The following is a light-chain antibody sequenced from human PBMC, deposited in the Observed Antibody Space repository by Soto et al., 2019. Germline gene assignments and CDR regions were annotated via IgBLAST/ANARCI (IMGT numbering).Light chain of an antibody. Sequence: IQMTQSPSSLSASAGDRVSITCQASQDISNYLNWFQQKPGKAPKLLIYDASNLETGVPSRFTGTGSGTDVTFTITSLQPEDIATYYCQQFDSLPLTFGGGTKVEI. CDR2: DAS. V-gene: IGKV1-33*01. CDR1: QDISNY. J-gene: IGKJ4*01. CDR3: QQFDSLPLT.